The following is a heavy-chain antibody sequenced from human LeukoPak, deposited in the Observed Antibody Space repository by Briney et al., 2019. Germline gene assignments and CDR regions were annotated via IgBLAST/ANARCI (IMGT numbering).Heavy chain of an antibody. Sequence: PSETLSLTCTVSGGSISSYYWSWIRQPPGKGLEWIGYIYYSGSTNYNPSLKSRVTISVDTSKNQFSLKLSSVTAADTAVYYCARDGEGAAEGFDYWGQGTLVTVSS. CDR3: ARDGEGAAEGFDY. D-gene: IGHD1-26*01. V-gene: IGHV4-59*01. J-gene: IGHJ4*02. CDR1: GGSISSYY. CDR2: IYYSGST.